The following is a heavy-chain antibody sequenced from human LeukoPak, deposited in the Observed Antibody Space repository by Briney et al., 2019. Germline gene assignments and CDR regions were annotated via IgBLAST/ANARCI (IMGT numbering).Heavy chain of an antibody. CDR1: GYTFTGYY. V-gene: IGHV1-2*02. D-gene: IGHD3-10*01. Sequence: ASVKVSCKASGYTFTGYYMHWVRQAPGQGLEWMGWINPNSGGTNYAQKFQGRVTMTRDTSISTAYMELSRLRSDDTAVYYCARVMLWFGESSNDAFDIWAQGTMVTVSS. CDR2: INPNSGGT. CDR3: ARVMLWFGESSNDAFDI. J-gene: IGHJ3*02.